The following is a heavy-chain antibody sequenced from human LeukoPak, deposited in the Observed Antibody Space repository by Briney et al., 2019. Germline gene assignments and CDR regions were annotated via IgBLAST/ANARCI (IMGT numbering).Heavy chain of an antibody. CDR1: GGSISSGGYS. CDR3: ARPEGGEMATIEDAFDI. J-gene: IGHJ3*02. CDR2: IYHSGST. V-gene: IGHV4-30-2*03. D-gene: IGHD5-24*01. Sequence: SETLSLTCAVSGGSISSGGYSWSWIRQPPGKGLEWIGYIYHSGSTYYNPSLKSRVTISVDTSKNQFSLKLSSVTAADTAVYYCARPEGGEMATIEDAFDIWGQGTMVTVSS.